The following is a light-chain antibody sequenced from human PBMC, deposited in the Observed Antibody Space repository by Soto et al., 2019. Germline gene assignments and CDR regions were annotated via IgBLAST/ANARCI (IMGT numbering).Light chain of an antibody. CDR2: GAS. CDR3: QQYNNWPPIT. Sequence: EIVMTQSPATLSVSPGERATLSCRAGQGVTTNFAWYQQKSGQSPRLIIYGASTRATGIPARFSGSGSGTEFTLTISSLQSEDFAVYYCQQYNNWPPITFGQGTRLEIK. V-gene: IGKV3-15*01. CDR1: QGVTTN. J-gene: IGKJ5*01.